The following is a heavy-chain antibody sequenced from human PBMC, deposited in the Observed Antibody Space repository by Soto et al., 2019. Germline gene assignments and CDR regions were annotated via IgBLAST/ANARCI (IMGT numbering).Heavy chain of an antibody. CDR2: IWYEGSTK. CDR1: GFTFSSFG. CDR3: ARDASYYSLWSGYYPSRNGMDV. J-gene: IGHJ6*02. V-gene: IGHV3-33*01. D-gene: IGHD3-3*01. Sequence: QVQVVESGGGVVQPGRSLRLSCAASGFTFSSFGMHWVRQAPGKGLEWVSLIWYEGSTKSYGDSVKGRFTSSRDHSRNTVYLQMNSLRADDTAVYYCARDASYYSLWSGYYPSRNGMDVWGQGTTVTVSS.